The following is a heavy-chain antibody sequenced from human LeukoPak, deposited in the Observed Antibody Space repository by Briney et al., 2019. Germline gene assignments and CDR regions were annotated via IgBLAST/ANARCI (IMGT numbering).Heavy chain of an antibody. CDR3: ARDNVFGVHY. V-gene: IGHV4-39*07. CDR1: GDSNTNSIYY. J-gene: IGHJ4*02. D-gene: IGHD3-3*01. CDR2: IDYSGGT. Sequence: PSETLSLTCTASGDSNTNSIYYWGWIRQPPGKGLEWIGTIDYSGGTYYSPSLKSRATISIDTSKNQFSLELSSVTAADTAVYYCARDNVFGVHYWGQGTLVTVSS.